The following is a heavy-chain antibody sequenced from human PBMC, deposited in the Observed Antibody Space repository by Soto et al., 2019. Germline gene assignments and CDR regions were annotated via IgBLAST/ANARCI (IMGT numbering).Heavy chain of an antibody. V-gene: IGHV1-18*01. CDR1: GYTFITYG. Sequence: QVQLVQSGAEVKKPGASVKVSCKASGYTFITYGVSWVRQAPGQGLDWLGWISTYIGNTRYAERLQGRVTMTTDTTTNTAYMELRNLRSDDTAVYYCARGPTDYYDNSANYFLDYWGQGTLVTVSS. CDR3: ARGPTDYYDNSANYFLDY. J-gene: IGHJ4*02. CDR2: ISTYIGNT. D-gene: IGHD3-22*01.